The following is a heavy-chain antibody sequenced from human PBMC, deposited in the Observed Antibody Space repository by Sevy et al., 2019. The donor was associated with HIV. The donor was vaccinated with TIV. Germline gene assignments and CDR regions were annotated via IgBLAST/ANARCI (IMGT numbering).Heavy chain of an antibody. J-gene: IGHJ6*02. CDR3: ARGRRLSGGNDYYYYYGMDV. CDR1: GGTFSSDA. Sequence: ASVKVSCKASGGTFSSDAISWVRQAPGQGLEWMGGIIPMFGTANNAQKFQRGVTITADESTSTAYMDLSSLRSEDTAVYYCARGRRLSGGNDYYYYYGMDVWGQGTTVTVSS. D-gene: IGHD2-15*01. CDR2: IIPMFGTA. V-gene: IGHV1-69*13.